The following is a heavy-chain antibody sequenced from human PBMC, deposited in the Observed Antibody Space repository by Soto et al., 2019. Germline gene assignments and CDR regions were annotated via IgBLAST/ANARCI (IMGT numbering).Heavy chain of an antibody. CDR3: AREVRVAAAANYYYYGMDV. CDR2: IYYSGST. D-gene: IGHD6-13*01. V-gene: IGHV4-31*03. J-gene: IGHJ6*02. CDR1: GGSISSGGYY. Sequence: PSETLSLTCTVSGGSISSGGYYWSWIRQHPGKGLEWIGYIYYSGSTYYNPSLKSRVTIPVDTSKNQFSLKLSSVTAADTAVYYCAREVRVAAAANYYYYGMDVCRQGTTVAVSS.